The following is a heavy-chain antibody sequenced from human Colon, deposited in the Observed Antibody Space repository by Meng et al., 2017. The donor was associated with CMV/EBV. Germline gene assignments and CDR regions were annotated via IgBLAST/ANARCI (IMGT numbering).Heavy chain of an antibody. CDR3: ARGGRCSRSGGGCLDY. Sequence: SETLSLTCSVSGGSISSGGYYWSWIRQPPGKGLEWIGYIDYSGSTKYNPSLRSRVAISVDTSKNQFSLRLNSVTAADAAMYFCARGGRCSRSGGGCLDYWGQGSLVTVSS. D-gene: IGHD2-15*01. CDR1: GGSISSGGYY. CDR2: IDYSGST. J-gene: IGHJ4*02. V-gene: IGHV4-61*08.